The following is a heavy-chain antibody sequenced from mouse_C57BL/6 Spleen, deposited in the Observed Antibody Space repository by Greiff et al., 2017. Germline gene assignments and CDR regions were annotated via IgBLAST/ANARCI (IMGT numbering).Heavy chain of an antibody. CDR2: ISSGSSTI. CDR1: GFTFSDYG. D-gene: IGHD1-1*01. CDR3: ARGGLRRYEYYAMDY. V-gene: IGHV5-17*01. J-gene: IGHJ4*01. Sequence: EVKLMESGGGLVKPGGSLKLSCAASGFTFSDYGMHWVRQAPEKGLEWVAYISSGSSTIYYADTVKGRFTISRDNAKNTLFLQMTSLRSEDTAMYYCARGGLRRYEYYAMDYWGQGTSVTVSS.